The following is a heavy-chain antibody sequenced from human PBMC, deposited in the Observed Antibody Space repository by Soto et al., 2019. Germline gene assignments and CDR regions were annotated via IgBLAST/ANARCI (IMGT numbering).Heavy chain of an antibody. J-gene: IGHJ4*02. CDR1: GFTLTPYS. CDR2: ISSSSAAI. Sequence: EVQLVESGGGLVQPGGSLRLSCAASGFTLTPYSMNWVRQAPGKRLEWVSYISSSSAAIFYADSVKGRFTVSRDNAKNSLYLQMHSLRDDDTAVDYCARDRDQYSGRFYNRGDLDCGGQGTLVTVSS. V-gene: IGHV3-48*02. CDR3: ARDRDQYSGRFYNRGDLDC. D-gene: IGHD1-26*01.